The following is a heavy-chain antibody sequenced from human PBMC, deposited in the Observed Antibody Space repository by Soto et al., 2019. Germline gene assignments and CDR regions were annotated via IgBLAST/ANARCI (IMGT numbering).Heavy chain of an antibody. Sequence: PSETLSLTCAVYGGSFSGYYWSWIRQPPGKGLEWIGEINHSGSTNYNPSLKSRVTISVDTSKNQFSLKLSSVTAADTAVYYCARGYRDRPNWFDPWGQGTLVTVSS. D-gene: IGHD4-4*01. CDR2: INHSGST. J-gene: IGHJ5*02. V-gene: IGHV4-34*01. CDR3: ARGYRDRPNWFDP. CDR1: GGSFSGYY.